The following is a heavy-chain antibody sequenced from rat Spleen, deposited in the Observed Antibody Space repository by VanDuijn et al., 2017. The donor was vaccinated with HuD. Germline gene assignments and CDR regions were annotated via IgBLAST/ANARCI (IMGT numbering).Heavy chain of an antibody. V-gene: IGHV5-27*01. D-gene: IGHD2-1*01. CDR2: ISTGDST. Sequence: EVQLVESDGGLVQPGRSLKLSCAASGFTFTNYDMAWVRQAPTKGLEWIASISTGDSTYYPDSVKGRFTISRDNAQSTLYLQMHSLRSEDTATYYCTRDLYLGFAYWGQGTLVTVSS. CDR3: TRDLYLGFAY. CDR1: GFTFTNYD. J-gene: IGHJ3*01.